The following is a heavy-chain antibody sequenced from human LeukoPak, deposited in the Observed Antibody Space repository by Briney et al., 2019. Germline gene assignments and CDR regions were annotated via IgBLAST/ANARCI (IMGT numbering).Heavy chain of an antibody. CDR1: GGSISSYY. J-gene: IGHJ3*02. CDR3: ARATWYGGNPSGAFDI. CDR2: IYYSGST. Sequence: PSETLSLTCTVSGGSISSYYWSWIRQPPGKGLEWIGYIYYSGSTNYNPSLKSRVTISVDTSKNQFSLKLSSVTAADTAVYYCARATWYGGNPSGAFDIWGQGTMVTVSS. D-gene: IGHD4/OR15-4a*01. V-gene: IGHV4-59*01.